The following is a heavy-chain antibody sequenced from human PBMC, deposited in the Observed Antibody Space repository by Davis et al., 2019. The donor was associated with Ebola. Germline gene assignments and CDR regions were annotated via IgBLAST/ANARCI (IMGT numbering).Heavy chain of an antibody. J-gene: IGHJ4*02. CDR1: GFTFSSFG. D-gene: IGHD6-19*01. CDR2: ISYDGSNK. V-gene: IGHV3-30*03. Sequence: GESLKISCAASGFTFSSFGMHWVRQAPGKGLEWVAVISYDGSNKYYADSVKGRFTISRDNAKNTLYLQMNSLRAEDTAVYYCARAPRGSSGWYAALDYWGQGTLVAVSS. CDR3: ARAPRGSSGWYAALDY.